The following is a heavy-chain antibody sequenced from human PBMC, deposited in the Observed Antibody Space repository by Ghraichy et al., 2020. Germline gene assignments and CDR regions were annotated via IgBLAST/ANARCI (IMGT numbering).Heavy chain of an antibody. V-gene: IGHV4-4*07. J-gene: IGHJ6*02. Sequence: SETLSLTCTVSGGAISSNYWSWVRQPAGKGLEWIGRIYTSGSTNYNPSLKSRVTISVDTSKNQCSLKLSSVTAADTAVYYCARGPFWREGYDYGMDVWGQGTTVTVSS. D-gene: IGHD5-24*01. CDR3: ARGPFWREGYDYGMDV. CDR2: IYTSGST. CDR1: GGAISSNY.